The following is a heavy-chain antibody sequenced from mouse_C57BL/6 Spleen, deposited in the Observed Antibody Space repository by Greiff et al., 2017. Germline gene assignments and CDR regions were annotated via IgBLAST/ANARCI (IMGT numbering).Heavy chain of an antibody. V-gene: IGHV1-55*01. J-gene: IGHJ4*01. CDR2: IYPGSGST. Sequence: QVQLQQPGAELVKPGASVKMSCKASGYTFTSYWITWVKQRPGQGLEWIGDIYPGSGSTNYNEKFKSKATLTVDTSSSTAYMQLSSLTSEASAVYYGVRRGNYYGSRYAIDYGGQGTSVTVSS. CDR3: VRRGNYYGSRYAIDY. CDR1: GYTFTSYW. D-gene: IGHD1-1*01.